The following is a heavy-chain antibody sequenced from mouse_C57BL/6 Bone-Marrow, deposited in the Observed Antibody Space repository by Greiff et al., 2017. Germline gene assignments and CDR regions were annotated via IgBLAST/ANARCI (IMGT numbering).Heavy chain of an antibody. Sequence: VQLQQSGPELVKPGASVKISCKASGYAFSRSWMNWVKQRPGKGLEWIGRIYPGDGDTNYNGKCKGKATLTADKSSSTAYMQLSSLTSEDSAVYFCARGYYDYDGGSWFAYGGQGTLVTVSA. V-gene: IGHV1-82*01. CDR3: ARGYYDYDGGSWFAY. CDR1: GYAFSRSW. J-gene: IGHJ3*01. CDR2: IYPGDGDT. D-gene: IGHD2-4*01.